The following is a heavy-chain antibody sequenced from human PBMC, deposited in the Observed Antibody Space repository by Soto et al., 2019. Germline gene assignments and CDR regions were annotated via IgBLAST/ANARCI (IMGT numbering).Heavy chain of an antibody. Sequence: SETLSLTCAVSGGSVTSGHYWDWIRQPPGKGLEWIGSIHHSGSTYYNPSHKSRVTITVDTSKNQLSLKLRSVTAADTAVYYCARSYDSSAYFPNYYYGMDVWGQGTTVTVSS. CDR2: IHHSGST. CDR3: ARSYDSSAYFPNYYYGMDV. CDR1: GGSVTSGHY. J-gene: IGHJ6*02. D-gene: IGHD3-22*01. V-gene: IGHV4-38-2*01.